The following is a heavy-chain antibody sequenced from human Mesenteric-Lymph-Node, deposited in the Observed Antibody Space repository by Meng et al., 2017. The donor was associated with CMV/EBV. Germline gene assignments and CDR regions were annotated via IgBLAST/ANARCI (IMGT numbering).Heavy chain of an antibody. D-gene: IGHD5-24*01. J-gene: IGHJ3*02. V-gene: IGHV3-21*01. CDR1: GFTFSSYS. CDR2: ISSSSSYI. Sequence: GESLKISCAASGFTFSSYSMNWVRQAPGKGLEWVSSISSSSSYIYYADSVKGRFTVSRDDAKNSLYLQMNSLRAEDTAVYYCARERRERWLQYPHDAFDIWGQGTMVTVSS. CDR3: ARERRERWLQYPHDAFDI.